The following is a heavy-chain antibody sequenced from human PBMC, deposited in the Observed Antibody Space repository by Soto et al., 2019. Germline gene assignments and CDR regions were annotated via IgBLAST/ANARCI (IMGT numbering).Heavy chain of an antibody. J-gene: IGHJ4*02. CDR1: GGSISSYY. V-gene: IGHV4-59*01. CDR2: IYYSGST. CDR3: ARSDGPY. Sequence: SETLSLTCTVSGGSISSYYRSWIRQPPGKGLEWIGYIYYSGSTNYKPSLKSRVTISVDTSKNQFSLKLSSVTAADTAVYYCARSDGPYWGQGTLVTVSS.